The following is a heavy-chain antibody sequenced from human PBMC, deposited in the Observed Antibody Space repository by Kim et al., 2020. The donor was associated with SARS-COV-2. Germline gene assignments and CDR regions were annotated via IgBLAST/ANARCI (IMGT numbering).Heavy chain of an antibody. D-gene: IGHD4-4*01. Sequence: SETLSLTCTVSGGSISSGDYYWSWIRQPPGKGLEWIGYIYYSGSTYYNPSLKSRVTISVDTSKNQFSLKLSSVTAADTAVYYCARWALNDYSNYGVDYWGQGTLVTVSS. CDR3: ARWALNDYSNYGVDY. CDR1: GGSISSGDYY. V-gene: IGHV4-30-4*01. J-gene: IGHJ4*02. CDR2: IYYSGST.